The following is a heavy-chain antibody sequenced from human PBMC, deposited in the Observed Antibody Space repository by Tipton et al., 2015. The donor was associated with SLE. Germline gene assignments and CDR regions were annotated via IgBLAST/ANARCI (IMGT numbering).Heavy chain of an antibody. J-gene: IGHJ4*02. CDR1: GGSISSGGYY. V-gene: IGHV4-39*01. Sequence: LRLSCTVSGGSISSGGYYWGWIRQPPGKGLEWIGSIYYSGSTYYNPSLKSRVTISVDTSKNQFSLKLSSVTAADTAVYYCARSQNYFDYWGQGTLVTVSS. CDR2: IYYSGST. CDR3: ARSQNYFDY.